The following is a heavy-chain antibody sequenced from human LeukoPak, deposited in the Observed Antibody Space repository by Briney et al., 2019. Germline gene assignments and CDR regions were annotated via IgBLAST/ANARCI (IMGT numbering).Heavy chain of an antibody. CDR3: ATGSGSYSFDY. J-gene: IGHJ4*02. Sequence: SVKVSRKASGGTFSSYAISWVRQAPGQGLEWMGGIIPIFGTANYAQKFQGRVTITADKSTSTAYMELSSLRSEDTAVYYCATGSGSYSFDYWGQATLVTVSS. D-gene: IGHD3-10*01. CDR2: IIPIFGTA. V-gene: IGHV1-69*06. CDR1: GGTFSSYA.